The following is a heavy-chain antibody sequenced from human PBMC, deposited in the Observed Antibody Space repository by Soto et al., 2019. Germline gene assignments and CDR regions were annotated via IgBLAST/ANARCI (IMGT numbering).Heavy chain of an antibody. CDR2: MNPKTGNI. CDR1: GYTFVDYA. V-gene: IGHV1-3*01. D-gene: IGHD3-22*01. Sequence: GGSVRVSCKASGYTFVDYALHWVRQAPGQGLEWVGWMNPKTGNIKSSHKFEDRVSITRDAATSTAYMELSGLRSEDTAVYFCTREAVVAENWFDPWRPGTLVLASP. J-gene: IGHJ5*02. CDR3: TREAVVAENWFDP.